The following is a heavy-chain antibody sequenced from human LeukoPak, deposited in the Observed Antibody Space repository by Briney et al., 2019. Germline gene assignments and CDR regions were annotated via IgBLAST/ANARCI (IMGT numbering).Heavy chain of an antibody. Sequence: GGSLGLSCAASGFPVISTYLTWVGQPPGRGLEWLSVIYSGGYTYYAESVKGRFFISRDISENMVYLQMNSLSVEDTAVYFCARGRPAHYFDSWGPGTLVTVS. CDR2: IYSGGYT. J-gene: IGHJ4*02. CDR3: ARGRPAHYFDS. V-gene: IGHV3-66*01. D-gene: IGHD6-6*01. CDR1: GFPVISTY.